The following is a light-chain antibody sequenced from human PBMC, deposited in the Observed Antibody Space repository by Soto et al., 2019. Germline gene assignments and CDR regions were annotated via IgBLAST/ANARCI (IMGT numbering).Light chain of an antibody. Sequence: EVVMTQSPATLSASPGERATLSCGARQTISSSYLARYQQKPGQSPRLLIYGASPRATGIPARFSGSGSGTEFTLTITSVQSEGFAVYYCQQYNYWPRTVGGGTRVEI. J-gene: IGKJ4*01. CDR3: QQYNYWPRT. CDR2: GAS. CDR1: QTISSSY. V-gene: IGKV3-15*01.